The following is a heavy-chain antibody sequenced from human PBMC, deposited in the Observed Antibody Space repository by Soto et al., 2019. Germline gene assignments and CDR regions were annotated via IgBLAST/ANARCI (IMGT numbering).Heavy chain of an antibody. V-gene: IGHV6-1*01. CDR2: TYYRSKWST. J-gene: IGHJ5*01. Sequence: PSQTLSLTFVICGDSVSSKSAAWNCIGQSPSRGLEWLGRTYYRSKWSTDYAVSVKSRITINPDTSKNQFSLQLNSVTPEDTAVYYCTRALSGSYDSWGQGTLVTVSS. D-gene: IGHD1-26*01. CDR3: TRALSGSYDS. CDR1: GDSVSSKSAA.